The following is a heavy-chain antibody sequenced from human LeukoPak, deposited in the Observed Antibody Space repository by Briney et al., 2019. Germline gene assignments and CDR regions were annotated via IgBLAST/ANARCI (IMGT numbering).Heavy chain of an antibody. Sequence: PGGPLRLSCAASGFTFDNYAIHWVRQAPGKGLEWVSLISAHGRDTYYADSVKGRFTVSRDNSKNSLYLQMRSLRTEDTALYYCVKDSGWQLLRAEYFQHWGQGTLVTVSS. CDR2: ISAHGRDT. J-gene: IGHJ1*01. V-gene: IGHV3-43*02. CDR3: VKDSGWQLLRAEYFQH. CDR1: GFTFDNYA. D-gene: IGHD2-15*01.